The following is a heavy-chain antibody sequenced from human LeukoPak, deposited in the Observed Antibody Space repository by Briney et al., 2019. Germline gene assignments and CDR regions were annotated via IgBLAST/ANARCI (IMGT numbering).Heavy chain of an antibody. D-gene: IGHD3-3*01. CDR1: GGSISSGGYY. V-gene: IGHV4-31*03. CDR2: IYYRGST. Sequence: SQTLSLTCTVSGGSISSGGYYWSWIRQHPGKGLEWIGYIYYRGSTYYNPSLKSRVTISVDTSKNQFSLKLSSVTAADTAVYYCASLTYYDFWSGYFSEYWFDPWGQGTLVTVSS. CDR3: ASLTYYDFWSGYFSEYWFDP. J-gene: IGHJ5*02.